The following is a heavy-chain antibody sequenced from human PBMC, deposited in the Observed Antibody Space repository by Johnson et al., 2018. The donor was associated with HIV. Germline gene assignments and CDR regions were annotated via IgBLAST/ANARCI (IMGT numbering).Heavy chain of an antibody. CDR2: IRYDGSNK. Sequence: QVQLVESRGGVVQPGGSLTLSCAASGFAFNAYGMHWVRQAPGKGLQWVTFIRYDGSNKYYADSVKGRFTISRDNSKNTLYLQMNSLRAEDTAVYYCARGSYDFWSGYYTGHDAFDIWGQGTMVTVSS. D-gene: IGHD3-3*01. CDR1: GFAFNAYG. CDR3: ARGSYDFWSGYYTGHDAFDI. V-gene: IGHV3-30*02. J-gene: IGHJ3*02.